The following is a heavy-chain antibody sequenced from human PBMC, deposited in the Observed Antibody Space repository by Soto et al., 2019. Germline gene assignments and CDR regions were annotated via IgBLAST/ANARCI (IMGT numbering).Heavy chain of an antibody. CDR1: SGSISRGNW. CDR3: ARVANLYYFDY. Sequence: SETLSLTGAVSSGSISRGNWWSWVRQSPGEGLEWIGEIYHSGSTNYNPSLKSRVTMSVDKSKNQFSLQLRSVTAADTAVYYCARVANLYYFDYWGQGSLVTVSS. CDR2: IYHSGST. J-gene: IGHJ4*01. V-gene: IGHV4-4*02.